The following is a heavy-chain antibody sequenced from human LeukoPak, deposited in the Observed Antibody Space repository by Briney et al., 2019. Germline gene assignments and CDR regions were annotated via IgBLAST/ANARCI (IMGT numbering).Heavy chain of an antibody. CDR1: GGSISSSSYY. Sequence: SETLSLTCTVSGGSISSSSYYWGWIRQPPGKGLEWIGSIYYSGSTYYNPSLKSRVTISVDTSKNQFSLKLSSVTAADTAVYYCAREDVVVVAATRSEYFQHWGQGTLVTVSS. CDR3: AREDVVVVAATRSEYFQH. J-gene: IGHJ1*01. CDR2: IYYSGST. V-gene: IGHV4-39*07. D-gene: IGHD2-15*01.